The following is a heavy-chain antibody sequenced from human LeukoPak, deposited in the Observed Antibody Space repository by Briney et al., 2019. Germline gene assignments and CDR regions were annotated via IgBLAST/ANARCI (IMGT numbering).Heavy chain of an antibody. CDR2: IYHSGST. CDR3: VCRGYSGYDPIDY. Sequence: SETLSLTCAVSGYSISSGYYWGWIRQPPGKGLEWIGSIYHSGSTYYNPSLKSRVIISVDTSKNQFSLKLSSVTAADTAVYYCVCRGYSGYDPIDYWGQGTLVTVSS. J-gene: IGHJ4*02. V-gene: IGHV4-38-2*01. D-gene: IGHD5-12*01. CDR1: GYSISSGYY.